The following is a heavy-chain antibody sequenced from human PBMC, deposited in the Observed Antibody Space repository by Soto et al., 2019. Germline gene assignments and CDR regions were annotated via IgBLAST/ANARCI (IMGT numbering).Heavy chain of an antibody. J-gene: IGHJ4*02. Sequence: QVQLQESGPGLVKPSETLSLTCTVSGGSVSSGSYYWSWIRQPPGRGLEWIGYIYYSGSTHYNPSLKSRVTISVDTSKNQFSLKLSSVTAADTAVYYCARRGRTVTTDYWGQGTLVTVSS. CDR3: ARRGRTVTTDY. CDR1: GGSVSSGSYY. V-gene: IGHV4-61*01. CDR2: IYYSGST. D-gene: IGHD4-17*01.